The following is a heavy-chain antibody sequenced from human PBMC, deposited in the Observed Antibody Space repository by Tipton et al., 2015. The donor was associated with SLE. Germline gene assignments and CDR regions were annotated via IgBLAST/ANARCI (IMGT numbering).Heavy chain of an antibody. CDR2: ISSSSSYI. J-gene: IGHJ4*02. CDR3: AKDRVASIGTIDY. Sequence: SLRLSCAASGFTFSSYSMNWVRQAPGKGLEWVSSISSSSSYIYYADSVKGRFTISRDNAKNTVYLQMNSLRPEDTALYYCAKDRVASIGTIDYWGQGAQVTVSS. CDR1: GFTFSSYS. D-gene: IGHD6-13*01. V-gene: IGHV3-21*04.